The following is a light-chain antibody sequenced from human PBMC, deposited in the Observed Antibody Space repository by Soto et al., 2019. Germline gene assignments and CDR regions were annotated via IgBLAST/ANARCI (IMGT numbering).Light chain of an antibody. CDR3: QQYGSSST. CDR1: QSVRGSY. CDR2: GAA. Sequence: EIVLTQSPGTLSLSPGERATVSCRASQSVRGSYLAWYQQKPGQAPRLLIFGAASRATGIPDRFSGRGSGTDFTLTISRLEPEDFAVYYCQQYGSSSTFGQGTKVDIK. V-gene: IGKV3-20*01. J-gene: IGKJ1*01.